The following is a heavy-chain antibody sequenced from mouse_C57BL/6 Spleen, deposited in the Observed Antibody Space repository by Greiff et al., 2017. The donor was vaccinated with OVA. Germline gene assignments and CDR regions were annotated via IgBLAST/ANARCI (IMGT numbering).Heavy chain of an antibody. CDR3: ARCGGRGWYFDV. CDR1: GYTFTSYW. Sequence: VQLQQPGAELVKPGASVKMSCKASGYTFTSYWITWVKQRPGQGLEWIGDIYPGSGSTNYNEKFKSKATLTVDTSSSTAYMQLSSLTSEDAAVYYCARCGGRGWYFDVWGTGTTVTVSS. V-gene: IGHV1-55*01. J-gene: IGHJ1*03. CDR2: IYPGSGST. D-gene: IGHD3-3*01.